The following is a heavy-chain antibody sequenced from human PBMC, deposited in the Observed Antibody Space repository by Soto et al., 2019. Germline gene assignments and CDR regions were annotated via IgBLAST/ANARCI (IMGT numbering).Heavy chain of an antibody. CDR1: GFTLSGYA. CDR3: ARRARPDFYYMDV. J-gene: IGHJ6*03. D-gene: IGHD6-6*01. V-gene: IGHV3-64*01. Sequence: GGSLRLSCAASGFTLSGYAMDWVRQAPGKGLEYVSGISSNGVGTYYANSVQGRFTISRDNSKSTVYLQMGSLRPEDVAVYYCARRARPDFYYMDVWGKGTTVTVSS. CDR2: ISSNGVGT.